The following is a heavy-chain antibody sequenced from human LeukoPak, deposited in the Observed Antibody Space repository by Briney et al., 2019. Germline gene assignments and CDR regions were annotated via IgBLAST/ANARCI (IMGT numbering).Heavy chain of an antibody. CDR3: ARDQTGYWFDP. V-gene: IGHV4-34*01. CDR1: GGSFSGYY. CDR2: INHSGST. D-gene: IGHD3-9*01. Sequence: SETLSLTCAVYGGSFSGYYWSWIRQPPGKGLEWIGEINHSGSTNYNPSLKSRVTISVDTSKNQFSLKLSSVTAADTAVYYCARDQTGYWFDPWGQGTLVTVSS. J-gene: IGHJ5*02.